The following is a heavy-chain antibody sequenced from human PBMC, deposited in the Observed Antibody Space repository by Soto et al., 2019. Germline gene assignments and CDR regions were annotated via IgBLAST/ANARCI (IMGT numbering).Heavy chain of an antibody. CDR1: RFTFISYW. CDR2: IKQDGNEK. CDR3: ARDQYGYYYFGLDV. Sequence: PGWSLRLSCASSRFTFISYWMTWVRQAPGKGLEWVANIKQDGNEKYYVDSVKGRFTISRDNAKDSLYLQMNSLRAEDTAVYYCARDQYGYYYFGLDVWGQGTTVTVSS. D-gene: IGHD4-17*01. J-gene: IGHJ6*02. V-gene: IGHV3-7*03.